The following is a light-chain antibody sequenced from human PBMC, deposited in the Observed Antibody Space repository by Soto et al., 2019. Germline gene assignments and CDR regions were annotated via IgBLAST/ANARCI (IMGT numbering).Light chain of an antibody. CDR3: QQYTSYRWT. CDR1: QSISSW. J-gene: IGKJ1*01. V-gene: IGKV1-5*01. CDR2: DAS. Sequence: TQRPPTRTASVGERVINTSRVIQSISSWMAWYQQKPGKAPKPLIYDASSLKSGFPFRSTGSVSGPEFHLTISTLQPDDLATYYCQQYTSYRWTSGQRSEVEI.